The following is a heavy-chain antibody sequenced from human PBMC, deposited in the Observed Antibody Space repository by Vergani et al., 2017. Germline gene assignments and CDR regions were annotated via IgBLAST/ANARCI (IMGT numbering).Heavy chain of an antibody. V-gene: IGHV5-51*01. CDR2: IYPDDSVV. CDR1: GYTFTNDW. CDR3: ARQSTFCGGDCFSVAVED. J-gene: IGHJ3*01. D-gene: IGHD2-21*02. Sequence: EVRLVQSGAVVKKSGESLKISCQASGYTFTNDWIGWVRQLPGEGFEWMGVIYPDDSVVKYSPSFPGRVTISVDLSISSAYLHWISLESSDSAMYYCARQSTFCGGDCFSVAVEDWGQGTMVTVSS.